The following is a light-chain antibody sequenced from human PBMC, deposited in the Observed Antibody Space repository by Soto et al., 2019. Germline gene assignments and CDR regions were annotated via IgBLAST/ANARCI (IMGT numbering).Light chain of an antibody. J-gene: IGKJ1*01. V-gene: IGKV3-15*01. Sequence: EIAMTQSRATLSVSPGERATRACRASQSVNSNLAWYQQKPCQGPRLLIYGASTRATGIPARFSGSGSGTEFTITISSLQSEDVAVYYCQQYNNWPGWTFGQGTKVEIK. CDR2: GAS. CDR3: QQYNNWPGWT. CDR1: QSVNSN.